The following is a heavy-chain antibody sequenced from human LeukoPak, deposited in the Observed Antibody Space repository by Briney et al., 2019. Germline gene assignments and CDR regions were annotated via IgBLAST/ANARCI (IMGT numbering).Heavy chain of an antibody. J-gene: IGHJ6*03. CDR3: AKGREYGSGVYYYYYMDV. V-gene: IGHV3-30*02. CDR2: IWYDGSNK. CDR1: GFTFSSYG. D-gene: IGHD3-10*01. Sequence: GGSLRLSCAASGFTFSSYGMHWVRQAPGKGLEWVAFIWYDGSNKYYADSVKGRFTISRDNSKNTLYLQMNSLRAEDTAVYYCAKGREYGSGVYYYYYMDVWGKGTTVTISS.